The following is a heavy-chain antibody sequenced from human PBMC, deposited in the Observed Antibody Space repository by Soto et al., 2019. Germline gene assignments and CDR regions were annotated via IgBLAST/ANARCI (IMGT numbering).Heavy chain of an antibody. J-gene: IGHJ4*02. D-gene: IGHD3-22*01. CDR3: ARGSNSRLEGPIV. CDR1: GGTIGDYS. Sequence: PSDTLSLTCSVSGGTIGDYSWNWIRQPPGKGLEWIGYIFYRGETRYIPSHSLWRRMTMSTPKYQASLTLTSVTAADTAVYYCARGSNSRLEGPIVWGQGTLVTVPS. V-gene: IGHV4-59*13. CDR2: IFYRGET.